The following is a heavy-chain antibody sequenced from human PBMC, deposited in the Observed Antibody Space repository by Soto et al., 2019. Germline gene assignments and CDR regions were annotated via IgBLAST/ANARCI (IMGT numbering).Heavy chain of an antibody. Sequence: QVQLVQSGAEVKKPGASVKVSCKASGYTFTGYYMHWVRQAPGQGLEWMGWINPNSGGTNYAQKLQGWVTMTRDTSSSTAYMELSRRGSDDTAVYYCARVQRDGYYDSSGYYFLDAFAIWGRGTMVTVSS. CDR3: ARVQRDGYYDSSGYYFLDAFAI. V-gene: IGHV1-2*04. CDR2: INPNSGGT. CDR1: GYTFTGYY. D-gene: IGHD3-22*01. J-gene: IGHJ3*02.